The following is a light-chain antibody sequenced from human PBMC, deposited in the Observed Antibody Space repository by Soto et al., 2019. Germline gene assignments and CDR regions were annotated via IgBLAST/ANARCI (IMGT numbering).Light chain of an antibody. V-gene: IGLV2-14*03. CDR1: SGDVGDY. Sequence: QSAPTQPASMSGSPGQSITISCTGTSGDVGDYVSWYQQHPGKAPKVMIYDVTNRPSGVSDRFSGSKSGNTASLTISGLQAEDEADYYCTSYRNSTVVFGGGTKLTVL. CDR3: TSYRNSTVV. CDR2: DVT. J-gene: IGLJ3*02.